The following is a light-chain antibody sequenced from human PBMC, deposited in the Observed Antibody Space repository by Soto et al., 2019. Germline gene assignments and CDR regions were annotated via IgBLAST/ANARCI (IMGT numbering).Light chain of an antibody. V-gene: IGLV1-44*01. Sequence: QSVLTQAPSVSGAPGRSVTISCSGGTSNIGRNSVNWYQQFPGTAPKLLIYMNDRRPSGVPDRFSAFRSGASASLAISGLQAEDGATYYCAAWDDNLTVVFGGGTKLTVL. CDR2: MND. J-gene: IGLJ2*01. CDR3: AAWDDNLTVV. CDR1: TSNIGRNS.